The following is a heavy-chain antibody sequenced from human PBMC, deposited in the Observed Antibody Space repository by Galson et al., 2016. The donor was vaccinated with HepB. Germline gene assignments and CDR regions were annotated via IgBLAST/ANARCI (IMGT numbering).Heavy chain of an antibody. D-gene: IGHD3-3*01. J-gene: IGHJ6*04. CDR2: ADVLGGA. V-gene: IGHV4-61*02. CDR3: ARDTMSALDV. CDR1: GASITGTYYY. Sequence: TLSLTCDVSGASITGTYYYWSWIRQPAGRGLEWIGRADVLGGANYSPSLKNRVTILVDTSKNQFSLKLTSVTAADTAVYYCARDTMSALDVWGKGTTVRVSA.